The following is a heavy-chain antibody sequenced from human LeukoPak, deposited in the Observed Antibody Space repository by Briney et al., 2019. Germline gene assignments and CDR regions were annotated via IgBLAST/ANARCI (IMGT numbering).Heavy chain of an antibody. CDR1: GGSISSYY. J-gene: IGHJ3*02. V-gene: IGHV4-59*01. D-gene: IGHD3-22*01. CDR2: IYYSGST. CDR3: ASPHYYDSSGSAYDI. Sequence: PSETLSLNCTVSGGSISSYYWSWIRQPPGKGLEWIGYIYYSGSTNYNPSLKSRVTISVDTSKNQFSLKLSSVTAADTAVYYCASPHYYDSSGSAYDIWGQGTMVTVSS.